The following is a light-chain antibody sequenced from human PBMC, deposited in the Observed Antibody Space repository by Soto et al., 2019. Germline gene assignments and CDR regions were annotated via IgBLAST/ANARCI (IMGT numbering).Light chain of an antibody. V-gene: IGLV2-8*01. CDR1: RSDVGGYNL. J-gene: IGLJ3*02. CDR3: SSSAGIYHYLV. CDR2: DDI. Sequence: QSGLTQTASVSGSPGQSITMSCTGTRSDVGGYNLVSWYQLHPGRAPKLLIHDDIKRPSGVPDRFSGSKSGYTASLTVSGLQTEDEAFYYCSSSAGIYHYLVFGGGTKLTVL.